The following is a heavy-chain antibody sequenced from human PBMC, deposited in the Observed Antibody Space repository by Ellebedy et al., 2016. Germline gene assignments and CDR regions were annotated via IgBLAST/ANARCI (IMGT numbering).Heavy chain of an antibody. V-gene: IGHV3-23*01. CDR1: GFTFSSYA. D-gene: IGHD2-8*01. Sequence: GGSLRLSXAASGFTFSSYAMTWVRQAPGKGLEWVSGINDSGDDTYYAEPLKGRFTISRDNVMNLVYLQSNSLRVEDTAVYYCTRDGREWSRDYWGQGTLVTVSS. CDR2: INDSGDDT. J-gene: IGHJ4*02. CDR3: TRDGREWSRDY.